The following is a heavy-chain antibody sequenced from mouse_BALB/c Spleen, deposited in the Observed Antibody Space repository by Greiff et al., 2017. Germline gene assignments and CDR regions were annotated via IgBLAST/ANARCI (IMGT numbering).Heavy chain of an antibody. Sequence: DVQLQESGPDLVKPSQSLSLTCTVTGYSITSGYSWHWIRQFPGNKLEWMGYIHYSGSTNYNPSLKSRISITRDTSKNQFFLQLNSVTTEDTATYYCARLGYGNYVDYAMDYWGQGTSVTVSS. V-gene: IGHV3-1*02. CDR3: ARLGYGNYVDYAMDY. CDR2: IHYSGST. J-gene: IGHJ4*01. CDR1: GYSITSGYS. D-gene: IGHD2-10*02.